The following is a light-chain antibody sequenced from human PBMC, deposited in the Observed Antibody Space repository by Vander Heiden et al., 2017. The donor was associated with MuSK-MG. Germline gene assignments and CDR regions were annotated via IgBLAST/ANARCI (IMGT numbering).Light chain of an antibody. CDR3: SSHTSSSTVV. Sequence: QSDLTHPAFVTGSPGRSITISCTGTSRDVGGYPYICWYQLHPCKAPSLMISDVSTRPSGVSIRFSDSKSGNTASLTISGLQAEDVAHYYCSSHTSSSTVVFGGGTKLTVL. CDR1: SRDVGGYPY. J-gene: IGLJ2*01. V-gene: IGLV2-14*03. CDR2: DVS.